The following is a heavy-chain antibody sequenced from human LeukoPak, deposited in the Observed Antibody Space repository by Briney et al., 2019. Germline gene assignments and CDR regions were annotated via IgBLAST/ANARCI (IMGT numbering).Heavy chain of an antibody. CDR1: GGTFSSYA. Sequence: TLVKVSCRASGGTFSSYAISWVRQAPGQGLEWMGGIIPIFGTANYAQKFQGRVTITTDESTSTAYMELSSLRSEDTAVYYCARSFSGYHSNGFDPWGQGTLVTVSS. D-gene: IGHD6-25*01. CDR2: IIPIFGTA. J-gene: IGHJ5*02. V-gene: IGHV1-69*05. CDR3: ARSFSGYHSNGFDP.